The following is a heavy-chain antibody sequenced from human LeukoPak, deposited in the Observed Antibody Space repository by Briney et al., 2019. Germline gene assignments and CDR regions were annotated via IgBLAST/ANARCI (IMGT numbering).Heavy chain of an antibody. Sequence: PSETLSLTCTVSGGSISSSTYYWGWIRQPPGKDLEWIGSIYYSGSTYYNPSLKSRVTISVDTSKNQFSLKLSSVTAADTAVYYCARDPGDLDYYYGMDVWGQGTTVTVSS. CDR1: GGSISSSTYY. J-gene: IGHJ6*02. D-gene: IGHD7-27*01. CDR2: IYYSGST. V-gene: IGHV4-39*07. CDR3: ARDPGDLDYYYGMDV.